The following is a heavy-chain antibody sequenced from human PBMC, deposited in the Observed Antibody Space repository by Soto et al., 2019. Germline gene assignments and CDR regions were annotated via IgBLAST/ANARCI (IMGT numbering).Heavy chain of an antibody. CDR3: AREGYWSSTSCYTAGFY. D-gene: IGHD2-2*02. Sequence: QVQLVQSGAEVKKPGSSVKVSCKASGGTFSSYAISWVRQAPGQGLEWMGGIIPIFGTANYAQKFQGRVTITADESTSTAYMELRSLRSEYTAVYYCAREGYWSSTSCYTAGFYWGQGTLVTVSS. V-gene: IGHV1-69*01. J-gene: IGHJ4*02. CDR1: GGTFSSYA. CDR2: IIPIFGTA.